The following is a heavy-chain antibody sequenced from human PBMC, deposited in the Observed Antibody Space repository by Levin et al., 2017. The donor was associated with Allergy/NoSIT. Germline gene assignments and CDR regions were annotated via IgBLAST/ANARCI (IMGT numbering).Heavy chain of an antibody. J-gene: IGHJ6*03. V-gene: IGHV3-30*18. CDR3: AKGGDMDV. CDR1: GFPFSTYG. CDR2: ITSDGDVK. Sequence: QRGESLKISCAASGFPFSTYGIYWVRQAPGKGLEWVALITSDGDVKFYADSVKGRFTVSRDNSRETLYLQMTNLRPDDTAVYYCAKGGDMDVWGKGTTVIVSS.